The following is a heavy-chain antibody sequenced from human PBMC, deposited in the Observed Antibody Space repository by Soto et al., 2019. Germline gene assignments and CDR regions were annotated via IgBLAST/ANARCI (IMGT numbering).Heavy chain of an antibody. CDR1: GFTFSSYS. J-gene: IGHJ6*03. V-gene: IGHV3-48*01. CDR2: ISSSSSTI. Sequence: PGGSLRLSCAASGFTFSSYSMNWVRQAPGKGLEWVSYISSSSSTIYYADSVKGRFTISRDNAKNSLYLQMNSLRAEDTAVYYCARVRHDYGDPRDDYYYYYYMDVWGKGTTVTVSS. CDR3: ARVRHDYGDPRDDYYYYYYMDV. D-gene: IGHD4-17*01.